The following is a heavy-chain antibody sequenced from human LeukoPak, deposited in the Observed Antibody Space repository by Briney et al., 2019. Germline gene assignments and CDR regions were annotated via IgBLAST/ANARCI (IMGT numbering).Heavy chain of an antibody. V-gene: IGHV3-11*04. CDR3: AELGITMIGGV. D-gene: IGHD3-10*02. J-gene: IGHJ6*04. CDR1: GFIFSDYY. Sequence: NPGGSLRLSCTASGFIFSDYYMSWIRQAPGKGLEWVSYISSSGSTIYYADSVKGRFTISGDNAKNSLYLQMNSLRAEDTAVYYCAELGITMIGGVWGKGTTVTISS. CDR2: ISSSGSTI.